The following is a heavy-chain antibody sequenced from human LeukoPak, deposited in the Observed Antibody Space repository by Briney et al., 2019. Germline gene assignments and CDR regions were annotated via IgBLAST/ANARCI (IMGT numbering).Heavy chain of an antibody. V-gene: IGHV3-23*01. CDR2: ITGGGSS. D-gene: IGHD3-10*01. Sequence: PGGSLRLSCAASGFTLSTYAMGWVRQAPGKGLEWVSSITGGGSSHYTASVRALFTISRDNSKDTLYLHVNSLTAEDTAVYYCATGSTPGNGYYFDYWGQGALVTVSS. CDR3: ATGSTPGNGYYFDY. CDR1: GFTLSTYA. J-gene: IGHJ4*02.